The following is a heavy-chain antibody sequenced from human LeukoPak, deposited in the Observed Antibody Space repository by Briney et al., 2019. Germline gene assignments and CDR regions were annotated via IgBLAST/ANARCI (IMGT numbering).Heavy chain of an antibody. CDR2: IYPGDSDT. CDR1: GYSFATYW. Sequence: GESLKISCKGSGYSFATYWIGWVRQMPGKGLAWMGIIYPGDSDTRYGPSFEGQVTISVDKSISTAYLQWNSLKVSDTAMYYCARCFTAASGDDYWGQGTLVTVSS. J-gene: IGHJ4*02. D-gene: IGHD6-13*01. V-gene: IGHV5-51*01. CDR3: ARCFTAASGDDY.